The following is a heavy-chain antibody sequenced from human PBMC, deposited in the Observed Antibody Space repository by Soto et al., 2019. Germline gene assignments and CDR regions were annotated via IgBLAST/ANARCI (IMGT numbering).Heavy chain of an antibody. D-gene: IGHD6-19*01. J-gene: IGHJ4*02. V-gene: IGHV4-59*01. CDR3: ARSVAVPGAHIDY. CDR2: VYYTGST. Sequence: SVTLSLTCTVSGGSISGSYWSWIRQSPGKGLEWLGYVYYTGSTNYSPSLRSRVSISVDTCKNEFSLRLSSVTAADTAVYFCARSVAVPGAHIDYGCQGTQVNVSS. CDR1: GGSISGSY.